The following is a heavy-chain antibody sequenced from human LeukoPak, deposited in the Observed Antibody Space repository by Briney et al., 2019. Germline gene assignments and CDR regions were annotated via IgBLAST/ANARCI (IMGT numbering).Heavy chain of an antibody. J-gene: IGHJ3*02. D-gene: IGHD2-2*03. CDR3: ARLDIVVVPAARVAGAFDI. Sequence: PSETLSLTCTVSGGSISSYYWSWVRQPQGKGMEWIGYIYYSGSTNYNPSLKSRVTISVDTSKNQFSLKLSSVTAADTAVYYCARLDIVVVPAARVAGAFDIWGQGTMVTVSS. CDR1: GGSISSYY. CDR2: IYYSGST. V-gene: IGHV4-59*12.